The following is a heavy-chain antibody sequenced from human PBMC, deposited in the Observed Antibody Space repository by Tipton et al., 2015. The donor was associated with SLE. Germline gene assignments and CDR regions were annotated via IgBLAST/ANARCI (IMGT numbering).Heavy chain of an antibody. J-gene: IGHJ4*02. CDR3: ARGYYDFWSGFYNVGYYFDY. D-gene: IGHD3-3*01. V-gene: IGHV4-38-2*02. CDR1: LYSIGSGFY. CDR2: MHHNGST. Sequence: TLSLTCTVSLYSIGSGFYWDWVRQAPGKGLEWVATMHHNGSTYYNPSLNSRVTILIDTSKNQFSLHLDSVTAADTAVYYCARGYYDFWSGFYNVGYYFDYWGQGSLVAVSS.